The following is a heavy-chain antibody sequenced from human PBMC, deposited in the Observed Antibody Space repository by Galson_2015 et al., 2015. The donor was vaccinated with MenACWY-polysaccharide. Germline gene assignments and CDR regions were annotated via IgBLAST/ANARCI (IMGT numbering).Heavy chain of an antibody. D-gene: IGHD3-16*01. CDR3: ARRRGGLGNYFDY. Sequence: SLRLSCAASAFTFSSYWMSWVRQAPGKGLEWVANIKEDGSDKYYVDSVKGRFTTSRDNAKNSLYLQMNSLRAEDTAVYYCARRRGGLGNYFDYWGQGTLVTVSS. CDR2: IKEDGSDK. CDR1: AFTFSSYW. J-gene: IGHJ4*02. V-gene: IGHV3-7*01.